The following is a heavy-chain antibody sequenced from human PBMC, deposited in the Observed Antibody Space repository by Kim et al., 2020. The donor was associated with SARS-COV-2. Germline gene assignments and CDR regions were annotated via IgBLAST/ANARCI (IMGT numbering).Heavy chain of an antibody. CDR3: TRSRYGSGDY. Sequence: GTTYYSGPVKGRVTISRDNSKNTLFLQMNRLRAEDTAVYYCTRSRYGSGDYWGQGALVTVSS. V-gene: IGHV3-66*01. J-gene: IGHJ4*02. D-gene: IGHD3-10*01. CDR2: GTT.